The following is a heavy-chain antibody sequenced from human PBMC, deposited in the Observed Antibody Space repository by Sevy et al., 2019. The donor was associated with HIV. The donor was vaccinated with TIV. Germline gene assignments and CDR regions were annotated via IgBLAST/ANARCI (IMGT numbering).Heavy chain of an antibody. V-gene: IGHV3-30-3*01. CDR3: ALERLSSDVAEYFQN. J-gene: IGHJ1*01. CDR1: GFTFNRYS. Sequence: GGSLRLSCAASGFTFNRYSMHWVRQAPGKGLEWVATISFDATNKHYPDSVKGRFTISRDHFQNSLFLQMDSLRPEDTAVYYCALERLSSDVAEYFQNWGQGTLVTVSS. CDR2: ISFDATNK. D-gene: IGHD1-1*01.